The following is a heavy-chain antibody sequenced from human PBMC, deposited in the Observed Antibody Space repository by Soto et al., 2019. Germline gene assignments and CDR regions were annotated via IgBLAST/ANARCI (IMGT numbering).Heavy chain of an antibody. D-gene: IGHD6-13*01. CDR3: ARNPIAAAGTRWFDP. V-gene: IGHV4-39*01. CDR1: GGSISSSSYY. J-gene: IGHJ5*02. CDR2: IYYSGST. Sequence: PSETLSLTCTVSGGSISSSSYYWGWIRQRPGKGLEWIGSIYYSGSTYYNPSLKSRVTISVDTSKSQVSLKLSSVTAADTAVYYCARNPIAAAGTRWFDPWGQGTLVNVSS.